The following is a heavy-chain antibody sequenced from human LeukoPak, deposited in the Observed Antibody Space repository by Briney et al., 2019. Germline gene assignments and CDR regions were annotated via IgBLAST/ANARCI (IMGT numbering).Heavy chain of an antibody. Sequence: NTGGSLRLSCAASGFTFSSYAMSWVRQAPGKGLEWIGYVSYIGSTSYNPSLKSRVTISLDTSKNQFSLKLTSVTAADTAVFYCAATDPYYYFHLWGRGTLVTVSS. CDR1: GFTFSSYA. V-gene: IGHV4-59*08. CDR2: VSYIGST. J-gene: IGHJ2*01. CDR3: AATDPYYYFHL.